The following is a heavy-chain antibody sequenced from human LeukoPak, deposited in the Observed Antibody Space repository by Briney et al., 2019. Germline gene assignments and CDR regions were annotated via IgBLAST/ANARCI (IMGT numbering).Heavy chain of an antibody. D-gene: IGHD3/OR15-3a*01. V-gene: IGHV3-7*01. CDR3: AKDRARTGYYFDY. J-gene: IGHJ4*02. CDR1: GFTFRTYW. Sequence: GGSLRLSCAASGFTFRTYWMSWVRQAPGKGLEWVANIKQDGNEKYYVDSVKGRFTISRDNAKNSLDLQMNSLRAEDTAVYYCAKDRARTGYYFDYWGQGTLVTVSS. CDR2: IKQDGNEK.